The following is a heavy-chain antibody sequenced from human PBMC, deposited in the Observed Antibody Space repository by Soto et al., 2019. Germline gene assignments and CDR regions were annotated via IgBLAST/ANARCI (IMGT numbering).Heavy chain of an antibody. CDR2: ISAYNGNT. J-gene: IGHJ5*02. CDR3: ARVYYYFWSGYHNWFDP. Sequence: ASVKVSCKASGYTFTSYGISWVRQAPGQGLEWMGWISAYNGNTNYAQKLQGRVTMTTDTSTSTAYMELRSLRSDDTAVYYCARVYYYFWSGYHNWFDPCGQGTLVTVSS. V-gene: IGHV1-18*01. CDR1: GYTFTSYG. D-gene: IGHD3-3*01.